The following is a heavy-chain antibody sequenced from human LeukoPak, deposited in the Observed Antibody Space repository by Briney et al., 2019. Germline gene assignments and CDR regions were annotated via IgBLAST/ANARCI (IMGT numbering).Heavy chain of an antibody. CDR3: ARIGVPEFTFDY. V-gene: IGHV3-20*04. Sequence: GGPLRLSCAASGFPFDDYGMNWVRQVPGKGLEWVSGINWNGGSTGYADSVKGRFTISRDNSKNTLYLQMGSLRAEDMAVYYCARIGVPEFTFDYWGQGTLVTVSS. CDR2: INWNGGST. D-gene: IGHD3-16*01. J-gene: IGHJ4*02. CDR1: GFPFDDYG.